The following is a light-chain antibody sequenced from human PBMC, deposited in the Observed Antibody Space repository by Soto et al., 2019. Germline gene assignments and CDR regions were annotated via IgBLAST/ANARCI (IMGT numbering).Light chain of an antibody. CDR3: QQYDNLLT. CDR2: DAS. V-gene: IGKV1-33*01. CDR1: QSISPY. Sequence: DIQMTQSPSSLSASVGDRVTITCRASQSISPYLNWYQQKPGRAPKLLIYDASNLETGVPSRFSGSGSGTDFTFTISSLQPEDIATYYRQQYDNLLTFGGGTKVDIK. J-gene: IGKJ4*01.